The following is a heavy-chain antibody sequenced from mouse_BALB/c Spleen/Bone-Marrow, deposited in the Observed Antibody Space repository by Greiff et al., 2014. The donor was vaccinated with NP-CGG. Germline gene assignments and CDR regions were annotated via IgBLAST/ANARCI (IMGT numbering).Heavy chain of an antibody. D-gene: IGHD2-14*01. CDR2: IDPANGNT. J-gene: IGHJ1*01. CDR1: GFNIKDTY. Sequence: QLQQPGAELVKPGASVKLSCTASGFNIKDTYMHWVKQRPEQGLEWIGRIDPANGNTKYDPKFQGKATITADTSSNTAYLQLSSLTSEDTAVYYCASYRYGWYFDVWGAGTTVTVSS. V-gene: IGHV14-3*02. CDR3: ASYRYGWYFDV.